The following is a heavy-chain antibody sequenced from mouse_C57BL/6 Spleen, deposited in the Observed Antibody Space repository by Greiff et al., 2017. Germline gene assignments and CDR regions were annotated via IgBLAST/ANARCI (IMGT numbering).Heavy chain of an antibody. V-gene: IGHV1-80*01. CDR3: ARYYGSSLDC. Sequence: QVQLKESGAELVKPGASVKISCKASDYAFSSYWMNWVKQRPGKGLEWIGQIYPGDGDTNYNGKFKGKATLTADKSSSTAYMQLSSLTSKDSAVYFCARYYGSSLDCWGQGTTLTVSS. D-gene: IGHD1-1*01. CDR2: IYPGDGDT. J-gene: IGHJ2*01. CDR1: DYAFSSYW.